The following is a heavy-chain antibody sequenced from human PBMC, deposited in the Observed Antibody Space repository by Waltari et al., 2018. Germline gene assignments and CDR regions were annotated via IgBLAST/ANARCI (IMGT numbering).Heavy chain of an antibody. Sequence: QVQLVQSGAEVKKPGASVKVSCKASGYTFTGYYMHWVRQAPGQGLEWMGRINPNSGGTNYAQKFQGRVTMTRDTSISTAYMELSRLRSDDTAVYYCAKSADVLRFLEWFDYYYMDVWGKGTTVTVSS. CDR1: GYTFTGYY. CDR3: AKSADVLRFLEWFDYYYMDV. J-gene: IGHJ6*03. CDR2: INPNSGGT. V-gene: IGHV1-2*06. D-gene: IGHD3-3*01.